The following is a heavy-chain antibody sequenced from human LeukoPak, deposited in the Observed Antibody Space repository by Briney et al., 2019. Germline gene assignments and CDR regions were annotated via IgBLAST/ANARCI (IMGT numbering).Heavy chain of an antibody. V-gene: IGHV3-48*03. CDR2: ISSSGSTI. CDR1: GFTFSSYE. D-gene: IGHD3-10*02. J-gene: IGHJ6*04. Sequence: QAGGSLRLSCAAFGFTFSSYEMNWVRQAPGKGLEWVSYISSSGSTIYYADSGKGRFTISRDNAKNSLYLQMNSLRAEDTAVYYCAELGITMIGGVWGKGTTVTVSS. CDR3: AELGITMIGGV.